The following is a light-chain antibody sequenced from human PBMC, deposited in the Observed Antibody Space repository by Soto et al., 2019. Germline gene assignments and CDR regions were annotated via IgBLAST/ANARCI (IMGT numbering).Light chain of an antibody. CDR1: QSISNY. J-gene: IGKJ1*01. CDR2: AAS. V-gene: IGKV1-39*01. Sequence: DIQMTQSPSSLSASVGDRVTITCRASQSISNYLNWYQQKPGKAPKLLIYAASSMQSGVPSRFSGSGSETDSTLTISSLQPDDSATYYYQQSFSPLWTFGQGTKVEV. CDR3: QQSFSPLWT.